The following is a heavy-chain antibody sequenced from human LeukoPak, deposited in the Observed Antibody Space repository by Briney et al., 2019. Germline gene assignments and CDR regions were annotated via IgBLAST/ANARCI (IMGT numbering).Heavy chain of an antibody. CDR1: GYIFTSYW. D-gene: IGHD3-10*01. CDR3: ARTMVRGVIISWYLDY. J-gene: IGHJ4*02. V-gene: IGHV5-51*01. CDR2: IYPGDSDT. Sequence: GGSLQISCEGSGYIFTSYWIGWVRQVPGKGLEWMGIIYPGDSDTRYSPSFQGQVTISADKSISTAYLQWNSLKASDTAMYYCARTMVRGVIISWYLDYWGQGTLVTVSS.